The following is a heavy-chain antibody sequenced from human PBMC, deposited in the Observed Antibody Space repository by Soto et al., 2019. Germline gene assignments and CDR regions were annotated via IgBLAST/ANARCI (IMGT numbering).Heavy chain of an antibody. CDR3: ARDKYGDYQRDWFEP. Sequence: SVKVSCKASGGTFSSYAISWVRQAPGQGLEWMGGIIPIFGTANYAQKFQGRVTITADESTSTAYMELSSLRSEDTAVYYCARDKYGDYQRDWFEPWGQGTLVTVSS. CDR2: IIPIFGTA. CDR1: GGTFSSYA. J-gene: IGHJ5*02. D-gene: IGHD4-17*01. V-gene: IGHV1-69*13.